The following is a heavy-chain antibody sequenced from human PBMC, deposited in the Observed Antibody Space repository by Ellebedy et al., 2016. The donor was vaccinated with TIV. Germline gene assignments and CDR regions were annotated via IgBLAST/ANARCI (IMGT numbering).Heavy chain of an antibody. D-gene: IGHD3-3*01. J-gene: IGHJ4*02. CDR1: GYTFTGYY. V-gene: IGHV1-46*01. CDR2: INPSGGST. CDR3: ARAYDFWSGQTDGGRYFDY. Sequence: ASVKVSCXASGYTFTGYYMHWVRQAPGQGLEWMGIINPSGGSTSYAQKFQGRVTMTRDTSTSTVYMELSSLRSEDTAVYYCARAYDFWSGQTDGGRYFDYWGQGTLVTVSS.